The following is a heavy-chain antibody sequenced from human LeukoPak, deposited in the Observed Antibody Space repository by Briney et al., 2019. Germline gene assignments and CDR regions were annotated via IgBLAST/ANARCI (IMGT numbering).Heavy chain of an antibody. CDR1: GFTFSSYA. J-gene: IGHJ4*02. CDR2: ISYDGSNK. V-gene: IGHV3-30-3*01. CDR3: ARDVDPSSGIALDY. D-gene: IGHD3-22*01. Sequence: PGRSLRLSCAASGFTFSSYAMHWVCQAPGKGLEWVAVISYDGSNKYYADSVKGRFTISRDNSKNTLYLQMNSLRAEDTAVYYCARDVDPSSGIALDYWGQGTLVTVSP.